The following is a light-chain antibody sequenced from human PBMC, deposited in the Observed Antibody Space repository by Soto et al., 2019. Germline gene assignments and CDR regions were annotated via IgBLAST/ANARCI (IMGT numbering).Light chain of an antibody. CDR2: DAT. Sequence: QSALTQPASVSGSPGQSITISCTGTSSDFGGYTYVSWYQQHPGKAPKLMIFDATSRPSGVSNRFSGSKSDNTASLTIAGLQAEDEADYYCSSYTSTSTYVFGTGTMVTVL. V-gene: IGLV2-14*03. CDR1: SSDFGGYTY. CDR3: SSYTSTSTYV. J-gene: IGLJ1*01.